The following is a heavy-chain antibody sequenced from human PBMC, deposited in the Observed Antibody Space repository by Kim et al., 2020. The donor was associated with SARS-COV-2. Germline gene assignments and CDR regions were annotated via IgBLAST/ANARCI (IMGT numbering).Heavy chain of an antibody. CDR3: GAGAPYYGSSGFYHYYYYGMDV. D-gene: IGHD3-22*01. Sequence: SVKVSCKASGFTFTRGTVQWVRQARGQGLEWMGWIAIDGEKTNYAQKFQDRVIFTRDMSTSTAYMELSSLRSEDTAMYYCGAGAPYYGSSGFYHYYYYGMDVWGQGTTVTVSS. J-gene: IGHJ6*02. CDR2: IAIDGEKT. CDR1: GFTFTRGT. V-gene: IGHV1-58*01.